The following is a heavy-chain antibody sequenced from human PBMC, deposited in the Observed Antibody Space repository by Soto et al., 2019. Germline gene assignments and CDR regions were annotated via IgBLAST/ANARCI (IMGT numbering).Heavy chain of an antibody. J-gene: IGHJ4*02. CDR3: ARRWGTSFDF. V-gene: IGHV4-59*01. D-gene: IGHD7-27*01. Sequence: AETLSLTCTVSGRCISSYFWSWVRQPRGKGLEWIGYIFYSGSTNYNPSLKRRVTISVDTAKNQFSLKLSSVTAADTAVYYCARRWGTSFDFWGQGTLVTVSS. CDR1: GRCISSYF. CDR2: IFYSGST.